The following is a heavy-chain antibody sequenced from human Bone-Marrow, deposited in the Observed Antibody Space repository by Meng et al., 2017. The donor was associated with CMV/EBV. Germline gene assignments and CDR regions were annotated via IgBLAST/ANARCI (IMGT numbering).Heavy chain of an antibody. CDR2: ITSTSAFI. CDR3: ARDYVRTAMVTRYYFDY. J-gene: IGHJ4*02. Sequence: FTFSSYGMIWVRQAPGKGLEWLSSITSTSAFIYYADSVKGRFTISRDNAKNSLSLQMNSLRAEDTAVYYCARDYVRTAMVTRYYFDYWGQGTLVTVSS. D-gene: IGHD4-23*01. V-gene: IGHV3-21*01. CDR1: FTFSSYG.